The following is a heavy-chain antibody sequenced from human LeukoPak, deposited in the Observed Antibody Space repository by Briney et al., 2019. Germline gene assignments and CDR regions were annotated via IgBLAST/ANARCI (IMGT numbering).Heavy chain of an antibody. CDR2: ISSNGGST. D-gene: IGHD2-15*01. Sequence: GGSLRLSCAASGFTFSSYAMHWVRQAPGKGLEYVSAISSNGGSTYYANSVKGRFTISRDNSKNTLYLQMGSLRAEDMAVYYCARLGYCSGGSCYSGGAFDIWGQRTMVTLSS. CDR3: ARLGYCSGGSCYSGGAFDI. J-gene: IGHJ3*02. V-gene: IGHV3-64*01. CDR1: GFTFSSYA.